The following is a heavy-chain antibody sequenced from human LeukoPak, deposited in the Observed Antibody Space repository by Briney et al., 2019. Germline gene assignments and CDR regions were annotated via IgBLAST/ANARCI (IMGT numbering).Heavy chain of an antibody. V-gene: IGHV3-21*06. J-gene: IGHJ4*02. D-gene: IGHD6-13*01. CDR1: GFTFSTQT. CDR3: ATDPPYSRSGLYFDY. Sequence: PGGSLRLSCAASGFTFSTQTINWVRQAPGKGLEWVSSTSSNSTYRYYADSVKGRFTISRDNAKNPLFLQMNSLRAEDTAVYYCATDPPYSRSGLYFDYWGQGTLVTVSS. CDR2: TSSNSTYR.